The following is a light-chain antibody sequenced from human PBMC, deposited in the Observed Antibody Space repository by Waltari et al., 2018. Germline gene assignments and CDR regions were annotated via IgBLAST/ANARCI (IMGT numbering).Light chain of an antibody. CDR3: SSYTSSNTVV. CDR1: SSDVGGYNY. Sequence: HSALTQPASVSGSPGQSITIPCSGSSSDVGGYNYVSWYLQYPGQAPKLIIYDVSQRPSEISYRCSGSKAGSTASLTISGLQAEDEADYYCSSYTSSNTVVFGGGTKVTVL. CDR2: DVS. J-gene: IGLJ2*01. V-gene: IGLV2-14*03.